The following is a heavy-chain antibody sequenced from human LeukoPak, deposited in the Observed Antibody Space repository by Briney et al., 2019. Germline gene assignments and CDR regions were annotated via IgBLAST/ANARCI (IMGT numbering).Heavy chain of an antibody. CDR2: ISAYNGNT. D-gene: IGHD1-26*01. CDR1: GYTFTSYG. Sequence: ASVKVSCXASGYTFTSYGISWVRRAPGQGLEWMGWISAYNGNTNYAQKLQGRVTMTTDTSTSTAYMELRSLRSDDTAVYSCARVGAMVDAFDIWGQGTMVTVSS. V-gene: IGHV1-18*01. J-gene: IGHJ3*02. CDR3: ARVGAMVDAFDI.